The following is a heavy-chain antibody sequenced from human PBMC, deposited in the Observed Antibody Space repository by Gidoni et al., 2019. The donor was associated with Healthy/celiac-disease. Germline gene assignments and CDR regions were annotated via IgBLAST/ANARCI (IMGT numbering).Heavy chain of an antibody. J-gene: IGHJ4*02. CDR3: ARKYCSGGSCYIDY. D-gene: IGHD2-15*01. Sequence: QVQLVQSGAEVKKPGASVKVSCKASGYTFTSYAMHWVRQAPGQRLEWMGWINAGNGNTKYSQKFQGRVTITRDTSASTAYMELSSLRSEDTAVYYCARKYCSGGSCYIDYWGQGTLVTVSS. CDR2: INAGNGNT. V-gene: IGHV1-3*01. CDR1: GYTFTSYA.